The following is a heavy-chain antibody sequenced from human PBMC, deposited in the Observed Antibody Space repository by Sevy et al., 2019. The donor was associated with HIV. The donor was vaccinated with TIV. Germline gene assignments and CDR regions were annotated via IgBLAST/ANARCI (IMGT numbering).Heavy chain of an antibody. D-gene: IGHD1-26*01. J-gene: IGHJ6*02. Sequence: GGSLRLSCVASGFTFSSYGMHWVRQAPGKGLELVAVISYDGSNKYYADSVRGRFTISRDSSKNTLYLQMNSLRPEDTAVYYCARDLEVYGGWEQTSQGMDVWGQGTTVTVSS. CDR1: GFTFSSYG. CDR2: ISYDGSNK. V-gene: IGHV3-30*19. CDR3: ARDLEVYGGWEQTSQGMDV.